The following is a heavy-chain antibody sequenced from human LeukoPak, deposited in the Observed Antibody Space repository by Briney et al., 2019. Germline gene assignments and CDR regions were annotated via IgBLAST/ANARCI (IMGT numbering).Heavy chain of an antibody. Sequence: PSETLSLTCTVSGDSIGSGSYYWGWIRQPPGKGLEWIGSIYYGGSNSGSTYYNPSLKSRVITSVDTSKNRFSLKLSPATAADTAVYYCAGVALAARCATCYFDYWGQGTLVTVSS. D-gene: IGHD5-24*01. CDR2: IYYGGSNSGST. CDR3: AGVALAARCATCYFDY. J-gene: IGHJ4*02. CDR1: GDSIGSGSYY. V-gene: IGHV4-39*07.